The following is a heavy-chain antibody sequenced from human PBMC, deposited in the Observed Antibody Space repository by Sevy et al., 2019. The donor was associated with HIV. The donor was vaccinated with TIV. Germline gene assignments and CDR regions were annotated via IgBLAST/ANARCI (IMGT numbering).Heavy chain of an antibody. D-gene: IGHD3-16*01. J-gene: IGHJ6*02. V-gene: IGHV3-7*01. CDR3: ARGRRNWGLGGLDV. CDR2: IKEDGNER. Sequence: GSLKLSCAASGFTFSDSWMTWVRQAPGKGLEWVANIKEDGNERYYEDSVKGRFTLSRDNAKMSVYLELTSLRVEDSAIYYCARGRRNWGLGGLDVWGQGTTVTVSS. CDR1: GFTFSDSW.